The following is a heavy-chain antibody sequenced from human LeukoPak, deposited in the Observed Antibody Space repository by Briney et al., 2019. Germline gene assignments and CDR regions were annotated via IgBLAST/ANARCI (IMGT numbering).Heavy chain of an antibody. CDR1: GGSISSSSYY. CDR3: ARLSSSSWSYCFDP. D-gene: IGHD6-6*01. V-gene: IGHV4-39*01. CDR2: IYYSGST. J-gene: IGHJ5*02. Sequence: NPSETLSLTCTVSGGSISSSSYYWGWIRQPPGKGLEWIGSIYYSGSTYYNPSLKSRVTISVDTSKNQFSLKLSSVTAADTAVYYCARLSSSSWSYCFDPWGQGTLVTVSS.